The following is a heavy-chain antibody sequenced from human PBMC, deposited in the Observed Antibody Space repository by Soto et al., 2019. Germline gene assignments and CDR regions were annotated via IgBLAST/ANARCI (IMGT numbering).Heavy chain of an antibody. J-gene: IGHJ4*02. CDR2: IYHSGNT. CDR3: ARRPVGAQGLLDS. CDR1: GGSINSSYW. V-gene: IGHV4-4*02. Sequence: QVQLQESGPGLVKPSGTLSLTCAVSGGSINSSYWWSWVRQSPGKGLEWIGEIYHSGNTNYNPSLKRRRTISVDRSREQLPLHQSSVPAADRPVYYCARRPVGAQGLLDSGGRGTLVTVS. D-gene: IGHD1-26*01.